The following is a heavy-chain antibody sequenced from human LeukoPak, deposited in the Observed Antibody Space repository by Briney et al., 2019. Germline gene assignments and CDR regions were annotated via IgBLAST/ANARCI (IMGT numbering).Heavy chain of an antibody. CDR2: IYYTGTT. Sequence: SETLSLTCTVSGGSISSYYWSWIRRPPGKGLEWIGYIYYTGTTNYNPSLKSRVTISVDTSKNQFSLKLSSVTAADTAVYYCARDRSSVGDYGGYYFDYWGQGTLVTVSS. J-gene: IGHJ4*02. V-gene: IGHV4-59*01. CDR1: GGSISSYY. CDR3: ARDRSSVGDYGGYYFDY. D-gene: IGHD4-17*01.